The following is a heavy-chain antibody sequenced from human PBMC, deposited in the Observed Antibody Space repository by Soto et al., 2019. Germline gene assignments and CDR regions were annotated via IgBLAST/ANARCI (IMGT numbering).Heavy chain of an antibody. CDR2: ISSNGGST. CDR1: GFTLSSYA. V-gene: IGHV3-64D*06. J-gene: IGHJ5*02. D-gene: IGHD6-13*01. Sequence: GGSLRLSYSASGFTLSSYAMHWVRQAPGKGLEYVSAISSNGGSTYYADSVKGRFTISRDNSKNTLYLQMSSLRAEDTAVYYCVKDTVGIAAAGMDWFDPWGQGTLVTVSS. CDR3: VKDTVGIAAAGMDWFDP.